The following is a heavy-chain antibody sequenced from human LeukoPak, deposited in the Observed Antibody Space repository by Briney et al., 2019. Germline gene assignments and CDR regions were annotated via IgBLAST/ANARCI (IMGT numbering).Heavy chain of an antibody. Sequence: ASVKVSCKASGYTFTGYYMHWVRQAPGQGLEWMGWINPNSGGTNYAQKFQGRVTMTRDTSISTAYMELSRLRSDDTAVYYCARGMGGDRSSFDYWGQGTLVTVSS. D-gene: IGHD2-21*01. J-gene: IGHJ4*02. V-gene: IGHV1-2*02. CDR3: ARGMGGDRSSFDY. CDR2: INPNSGGT. CDR1: GYTFTGYY.